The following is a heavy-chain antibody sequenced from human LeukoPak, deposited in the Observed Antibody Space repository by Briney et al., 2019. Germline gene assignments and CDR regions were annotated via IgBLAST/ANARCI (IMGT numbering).Heavy chain of an antibody. J-gene: IGHJ4*02. CDR3: ARGCDGRAVYCSGGSGY. D-gene: IGHD2-15*01. CDR2: IYHSGST. V-gene: IGHV4-38-2*02. Sequence: SETLSLTCTVSGYSISSGYYWGWIRQPPGKGLEWIGSIYHSGSTYYNPSLKSRVTISVDTSKNQFSLKLSSVTAADTAVYYCARGCDGRAVYCSGGSGYWGQGTLVTVSS. CDR1: GYSISSGYY.